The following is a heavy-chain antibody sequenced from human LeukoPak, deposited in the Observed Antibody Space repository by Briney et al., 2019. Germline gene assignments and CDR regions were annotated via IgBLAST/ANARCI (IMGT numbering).Heavy chain of an antibody. D-gene: IGHD6-6*01. Sequence: PGGSLRLSCAASGFSFSNFWMSWVRQAPGKGLEWVANIKPDGSATNYVDSVKGRFTISRDNAKHSLDLQMNSLRAEDTAVYYCARGGGSSSWGQGTLVTVSS. V-gene: IGHV3-7*01. CDR2: IKPDGSAT. CDR3: ARGGGSSS. J-gene: IGHJ5*02. CDR1: GFSFSNFW.